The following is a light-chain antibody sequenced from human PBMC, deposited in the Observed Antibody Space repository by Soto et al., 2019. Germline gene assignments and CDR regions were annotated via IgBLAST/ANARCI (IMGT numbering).Light chain of an antibody. CDR1: ESVSSN. CDR2: GAS. J-gene: IGKJ5*01. Sequence: ELVMTQSPATLSVSPGERATLSCRASESVSSNVAWYQQRPGQAPRLVIYGASTRATGIPARFSGGGSGTEFTLTISSLQSEDFAVYYCQQYNSWPPITFGQGTRLEI. V-gene: IGKV3-15*01. CDR3: QQYNSWPPIT.